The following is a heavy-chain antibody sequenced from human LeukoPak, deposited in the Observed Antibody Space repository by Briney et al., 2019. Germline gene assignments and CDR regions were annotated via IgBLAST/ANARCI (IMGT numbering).Heavy chain of an antibody. V-gene: IGHV1-18*04. CDR2: ISTYDGDT. Sequence: ASVKVSCKASGYTFTGYYMHWVRQAPGQGLEWVGWISTYDGDTNYAQKLQGRVTMTTDTSTSTAYMELRSLRSDDTAVYYCVRDFPYDGSDDCFDPWGQGTLVTVSS. CDR1: GYTFTGYY. CDR3: VRDFPYDGSDDCFDP. J-gene: IGHJ5*02. D-gene: IGHD3-22*01.